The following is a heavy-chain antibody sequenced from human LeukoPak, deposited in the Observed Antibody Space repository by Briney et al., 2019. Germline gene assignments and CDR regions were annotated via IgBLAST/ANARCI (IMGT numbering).Heavy chain of an antibody. J-gene: IGHJ4*02. V-gene: IGHV3-23*01. Sequence: TGGSLRPSCVASGFTFSSYVMSWVRQAPGKGLEWVSAISGGADTTYYADSVQGRFTISRDNFRNTLYLQMNSLRAEDTAVYYCAKEGGSWAKHDYWGQGTLVTVSS. CDR3: AKEGGSWAKHDY. CDR2: ISGGADTT. D-gene: IGHD1-26*01. CDR1: GFTFSSYV.